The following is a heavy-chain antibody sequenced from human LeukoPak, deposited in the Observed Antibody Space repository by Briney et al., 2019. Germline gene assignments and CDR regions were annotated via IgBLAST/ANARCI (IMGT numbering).Heavy chain of an antibody. Sequence: PGGSLRLSCAASGFTFSSYAMSWVRQAPGKGLEWVSAISGSGGSTYYADSVKGRFTISRDKSKNTLYLQMNSLRAEDTAVYYCAKVPTSYGDYYGMDVWGQGTTVTVSS. CDR1: GFTFSSYA. J-gene: IGHJ6*02. CDR3: AKVPTSYGDYYGMDV. D-gene: IGHD4-17*01. V-gene: IGHV3-23*01. CDR2: ISGSGGST.